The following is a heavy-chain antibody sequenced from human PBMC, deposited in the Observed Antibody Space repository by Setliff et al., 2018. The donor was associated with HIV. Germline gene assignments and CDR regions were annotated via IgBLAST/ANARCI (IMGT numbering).Heavy chain of an antibody. CDR1: GYSLSSDYY. Sequence: SETLSLTCAVSGYSLSSDYYWGWIRQPPGKGLEWIASIYHSGSTYYNPSLKSRVTISVDTSQNQLSLKLSSVTAADTAIYYCARRIYGTRYNYYMDVWGIGTTVTVSS. CDR3: ARRIYGTRYNYYMDV. J-gene: IGHJ6*03. CDR2: IYHSGST. V-gene: IGHV4-38-2*01. D-gene: IGHD4-17*01.